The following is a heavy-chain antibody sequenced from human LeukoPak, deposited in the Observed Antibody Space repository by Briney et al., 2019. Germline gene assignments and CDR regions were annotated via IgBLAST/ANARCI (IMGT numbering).Heavy chain of an antibody. CDR2: INGSGGST. J-gene: IGHJ4*02. V-gene: IGHV3-23*01. D-gene: IGHD1-26*01. Sequence: PGGSLRLSCAASGFTFSSYAMSWVRQAPGKGLEWVSAINGSGGSTYYADSVKGRFTISRDNSKDTLYLQMNSLRAGDTAVYYCARSIVGALKPDYWGQGTLVTVSS. CDR3: ARSIVGALKPDY. CDR1: GFTFSSYA.